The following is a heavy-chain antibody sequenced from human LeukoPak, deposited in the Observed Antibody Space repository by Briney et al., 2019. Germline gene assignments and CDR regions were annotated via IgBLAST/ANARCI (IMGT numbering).Heavy chain of an antibody. J-gene: IGHJ5*02. D-gene: IGHD5-12*01. V-gene: IGHV4-39*07. CDR1: GGSISSSSYY. CDR2: IYYSGTT. CDR3: ARQYSDYLRNWFDP. Sequence: SETLSLTCTVSGGSISSSSYYWGWIRQPPGKGLEWIGSIYYSGTTFYNPSLKSRVTISGDTSKNQFSLKLSSVTAADTAVYYCARQYSDYLRNWFDPWGQGTLVTVSS.